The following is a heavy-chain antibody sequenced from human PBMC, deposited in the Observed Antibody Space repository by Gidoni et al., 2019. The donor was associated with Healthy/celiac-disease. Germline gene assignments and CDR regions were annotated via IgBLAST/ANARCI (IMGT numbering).Heavy chain of an antibody. V-gene: IGHV1-18*01. CDR1: GSTFTSYG. Sequence: QVQLVQSGAEVKQPGASVKVSCKASGSTFTSYGISWVRQAPGQGLEWMGWISAYNGNTKYAQKLQGRVTMTTDTSTSTAYMELRSLRSDDTAVYYCARGRYCSSTSCYSAFDIWGQGTMVTVSS. J-gene: IGHJ3*02. CDR3: ARGRYCSSTSCYSAFDI. CDR2: ISAYNGNT. D-gene: IGHD2-2*01.